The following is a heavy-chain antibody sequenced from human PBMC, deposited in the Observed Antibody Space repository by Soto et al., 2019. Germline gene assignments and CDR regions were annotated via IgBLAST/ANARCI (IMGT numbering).Heavy chain of an antibody. J-gene: IGHJ4*02. CDR1: GYTFTSYG. CDR2: ISAYNGNT. CDR3: ARVYRITMVRGELSEY. V-gene: IGHV1-18*01. D-gene: IGHD3-10*01. Sequence: QVQLVQSGAEVKKPGASVKVSCKASGYTFTSYGISWVRQAPGQGLEWMGWISAYNGNTNYAQKLQGRVTMTTDTPPSTAYMELRSLRSDDTAVYYCARVYRITMVRGELSEYWGQGTLVTVSS.